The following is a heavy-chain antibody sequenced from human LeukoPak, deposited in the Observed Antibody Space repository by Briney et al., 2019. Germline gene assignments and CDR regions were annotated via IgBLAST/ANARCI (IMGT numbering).Heavy chain of an antibody. CDR3: AKAFIPVDHCSGGSCPPKLSYYYYYYGMDV. CDR1: GFTFDDYA. V-gene: IGHV3-9*01. CDR2: ISWNSGSI. D-gene: IGHD2-15*01. Sequence: PGGSLRLSCAASGFTFDDYAMHWVRQAPGKGLEWVSGISWNSGSIGYADSVKGRFTISRDNAKNSLYLQMNSLRAEDTALYYCAKAFIPVDHCSGGSCPPKLSYYYYYYGMDVWGQGTTVTVSS. J-gene: IGHJ6*02.